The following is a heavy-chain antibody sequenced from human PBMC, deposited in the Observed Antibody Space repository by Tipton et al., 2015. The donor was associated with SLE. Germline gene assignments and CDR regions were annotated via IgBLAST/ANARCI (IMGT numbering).Heavy chain of an antibody. CDR1: GGSISSTSYY. CDR2: IYYSGNT. CDR3: ARMVQGDYFDY. V-gene: IGHV4-39*01. J-gene: IGHJ4*02. D-gene: IGHD3-10*01. Sequence: TLSLTCTVSGGSISSTSYYWGWIRQPPGKGLDWIGNIYYSGNTFYNPSLKSRVAISVDKSKNQFSLKLSPVTAADTAVYYCARMVQGDYFDYWGQGTLVTVSS.